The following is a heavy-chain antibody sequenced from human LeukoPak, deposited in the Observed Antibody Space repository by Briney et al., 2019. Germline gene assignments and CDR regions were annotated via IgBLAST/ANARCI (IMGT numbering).Heavy chain of an antibody. J-gene: IGHJ3*02. Sequence: ASVKVSCKASGYTFTSYGISWVRQAPGQGLEWMGWISAYNGNTNYAQKVQGRVTMTTDTSTSTAYMELRSLRSDDTAVYYCARDRWYSRNWNDAVDIWGQGTMVTVSS. CDR1: GYTFTSYG. V-gene: IGHV1-18*01. CDR3: ARDRWYSRNWNDAVDI. D-gene: IGHD6-13*01. CDR2: ISAYNGNT.